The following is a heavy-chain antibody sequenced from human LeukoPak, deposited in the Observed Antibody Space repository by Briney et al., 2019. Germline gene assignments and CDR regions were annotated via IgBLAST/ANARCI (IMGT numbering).Heavy chain of an antibody. CDR1: SGSISTYY. CDR3: ARHVWLQPFDY. CDR2: FYYTGST. D-gene: IGHD3-9*01. Sequence: KTSETLSLTCTVSSGSISTYYWSWIRQPPGKGLEWIGYFYYTGSTTYNPSLKSRVTISVDTSKNQFSLKLSSVTAADTAVYYCARHVWLQPFDYWGQGTLVTASS. V-gene: IGHV4-59*08. J-gene: IGHJ4*02.